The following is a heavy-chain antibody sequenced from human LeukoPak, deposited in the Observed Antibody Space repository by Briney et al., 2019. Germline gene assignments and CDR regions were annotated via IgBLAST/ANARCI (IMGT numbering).Heavy chain of an antibody. Sequence: GSLRLSCTASGFTFSSFWMTWIRQPPGKGLEWIGEINHSGSTNYNPSLKSRVTISVDTSKNQFSLKLSSVTAADTAVYYCARTPADHPYYYDSGGDYWGQGTLVTVSS. D-gene: IGHD3-22*01. J-gene: IGHJ4*02. CDR2: INHSGST. CDR3: ARTPADHPYYYDSGGDY. V-gene: IGHV4-34*01. CDR1: GFTFSSFW.